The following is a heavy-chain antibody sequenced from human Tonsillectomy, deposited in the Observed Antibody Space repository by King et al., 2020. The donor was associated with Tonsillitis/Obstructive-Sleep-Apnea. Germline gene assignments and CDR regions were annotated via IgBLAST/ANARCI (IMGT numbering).Heavy chain of an antibody. CDR3: ARPDYYYYYMDV. J-gene: IGHJ6*03. Sequence: QLQESGPGLVKPSETLSLTCTVSGGSISSSSYYWGWIRQPPGKGLEWIGSIYYSGSTYYNPSLKSRVTISVDTSKNQFSLKLSSVTAADTAVYYRARPDYYYYYMDVWGKGTTVTVSS. CDR1: GGSISSSSYY. CDR2: IYYSGST. V-gene: IGHV4-39*01.